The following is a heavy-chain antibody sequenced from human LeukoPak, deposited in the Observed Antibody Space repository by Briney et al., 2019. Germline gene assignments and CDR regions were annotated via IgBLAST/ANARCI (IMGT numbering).Heavy chain of an antibody. J-gene: IGHJ5*02. Sequence: PSETLSLTCAVSGGSISGSSYSWGWIRQPPGKGLEWIGSIYYSGSTYYNPSLKSRLTISVDTSKNQFSLKLSSVTAADAAVYYCARHSSFFSPLYPWGQGTLVTVSS. V-gene: IGHV4-39*01. CDR1: GGSISGSSYS. CDR3: ARHSSFFSPLYP. CDR2: IYYSGST. D-gene: IGHD1-26*01.